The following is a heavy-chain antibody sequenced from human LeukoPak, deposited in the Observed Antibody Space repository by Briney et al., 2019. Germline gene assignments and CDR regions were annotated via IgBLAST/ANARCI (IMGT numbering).Heavy chain of an antibody. V-gene: IGHV3-30*02. CDR3: AKDFRGSSGWYAPIDY. J-gene: IGHJ4*02. D-gene: IGHD6-19*01. CDR1: GFTFSSYG. CDR2: IRYDGSNK. Sequence: AGGSLRLSCAASGFTFSSYGMHWVRQAPGKGLEWVAFIRYDGSNKYYADSVKGRFTISRDNSKNTLYLQMNSLRAEDTAVYYCAKDFRGSSGWYAPIDYWGQGTLVTVSS.